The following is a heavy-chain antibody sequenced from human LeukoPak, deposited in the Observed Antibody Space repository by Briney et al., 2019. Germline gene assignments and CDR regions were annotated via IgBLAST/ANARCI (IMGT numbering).Heavy chain of an antibody. CDR3: ARDVQIAAAGGFDY. V-gene: IGHV3-7*01. J-gene: IGHJ4*02. CDR2: IKQDGSEK. D-gene: IGHD6-13*01. Sequence: GGSLRLSCAASGFTFSTSWMNWVRQAPGKGLEWVANIKQDGSEKYYVDSVKGRFTISRDNAKNSLYLQMNSLRAEDTAVYYCARDVQIAAAGGFDYWGQGTLVTVSS. CDR1: GFTFSTSW.